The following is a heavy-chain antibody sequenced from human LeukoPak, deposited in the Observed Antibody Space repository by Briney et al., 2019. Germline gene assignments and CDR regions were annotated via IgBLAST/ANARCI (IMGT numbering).Heavy chain of an antibody. CDR1: TFSISSGYY. V-gene: IGHV4-38-2*02. Sequence: SETLSLTCTVSTFSISSGYYWGWIRQPPGKGLEWIGSTYRTGSTDYNPSLKSRVTISVDTSKNQFSLKLRSVTAADTAVYYCARVTGYMIEDYFDYWGQGTLVTVSS. D-gene: IGHD3-22*01. CDR2: TYRTGST. CDR3: ARVTGYMIEDYFDY. J-gene: IGHJ4*02.